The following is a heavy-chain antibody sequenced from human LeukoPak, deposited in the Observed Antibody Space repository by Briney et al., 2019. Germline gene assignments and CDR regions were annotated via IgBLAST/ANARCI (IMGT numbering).Heavy chain of an antibody. D-gene: IGHD3-3*01. J-gene: IGHJ5*02. V-gene: IGHV1-69*04. CDR2: IIPILGIA. CDR3: ARARHYDFRSGLIGWFDP. Sequence: GASVKVSCKASGGTFSSYAISWVRQAPGQGLEWMGRIIPILGIANYAQKFQGRVTITADKSTSTAYMELSSLRSEDTAVYYCARARHYDFRSGLIGWFDPWGQGTLVTVSS. CDR1: GGTFSSYA.